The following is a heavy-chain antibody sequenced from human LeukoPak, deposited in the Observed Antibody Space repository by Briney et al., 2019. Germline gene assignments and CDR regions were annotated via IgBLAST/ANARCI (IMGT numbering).Heavy chain of an antibody. Sequence: GRSLRLSCAASGFTFSSYAMHWVRQAPGKGLEWVAVISYDGSNKYYADSVKGRFTISRDNSKNTLYLQMNSLRAEDTAVYYCARDQKDIVVVPAARWESDAFDIWGQGTMVTVSS. V-gene: IGHV3-30*04. CDR2: ISYDGSNK. D-gene: IGHD2-2*01. CDR3: ARDQKDIVVVPAARWESDAFDI. J-gene: IGHJ3*02. CDR1: GFTFSSYA.